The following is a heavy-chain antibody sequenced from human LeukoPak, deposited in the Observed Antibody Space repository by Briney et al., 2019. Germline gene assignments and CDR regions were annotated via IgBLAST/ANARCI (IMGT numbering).Heavy chain of an antibody. CDR3: ARDRRGVWFGELLPTSAFDI. J-gene: IGHJ3*02. CDR2: IYYSGST. Sequence: SETLSLTCTVSGGSISSYYWSWIRQPPGKGLEWIAYIYYSGSTNYNPSLKSRVTISVDTSKNQFSLKLSSVTAADTAVYYCARDRRGVWFGELLPTSAFDIWGQGTMVTVSS. V-gene: IGHV4-59*01. D-gene: IGHD3-10*01. CDR1: GGSISSYY.